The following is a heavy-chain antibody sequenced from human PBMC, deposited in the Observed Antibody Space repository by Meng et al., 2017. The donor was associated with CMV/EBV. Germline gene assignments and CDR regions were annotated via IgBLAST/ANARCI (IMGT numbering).Heavy chain of an antibody. Sequence: SETLSLTCTVSGGSISSYYWSWIRQPPGKGLEWIGYTYYSGSTNYHPSLKSRVTISVDTSKNQFSLKLSSVTAADTAVYYCARAYQRPYGMDVWGQGTTVTVSS. V-gene: IGHV4-59*01. CDR2: TYYSGST. CDR3: ARAYQRPYGMDV. CDR1: GGSISSYY. D-gene: IGHD5-24*01. J-gene: IGHJ6*02.